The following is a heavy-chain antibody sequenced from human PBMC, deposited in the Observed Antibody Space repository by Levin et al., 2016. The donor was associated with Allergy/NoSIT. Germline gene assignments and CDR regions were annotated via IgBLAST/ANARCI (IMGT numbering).Heavy chain of an antibody. Sequence: PGKGLEWIGYIYYSGSTNYNPSLKSRVTISVDTSKNQFSLKLTSVTAADTAVYYCARAGLYRGSGGGNSFGFDYWGQGTLVTVSS. J-gene: IGHJ4*02. CDR2: IYYSGST. D-gene: IGHD4-23*01. V-gene: IGHV4-59*12. CDR3: ARAGLYRGSGGGNSFGFDY.